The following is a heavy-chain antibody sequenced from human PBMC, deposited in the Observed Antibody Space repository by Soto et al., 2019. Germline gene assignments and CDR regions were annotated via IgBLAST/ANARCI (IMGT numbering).Heavy chain of an antibody. V-gene: IGHV3-53*01. CDR1: GFTVSSNY. CDR3: ASRGYSYGFFEYFDL. Sequence: GGSLRLSCAASGFTVSSNYMSWVRQAPGKGLEWVSVIYSGGSTYYADSVKGRFTISRDNSKNTLYLQTNSLRAEDTAVYYCASRGYSYGFFEYFDLWGRGTLVTVSS. J-gene: IGHJ2*01. D-gene: IGHD5-18*01. CDR2: IYSGGST.